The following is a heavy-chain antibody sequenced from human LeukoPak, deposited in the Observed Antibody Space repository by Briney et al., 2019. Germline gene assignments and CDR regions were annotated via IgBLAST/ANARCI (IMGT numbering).Heavy chain of an antibody. V-gene: IGHV1-8*01. CDR3: AKNYDFLTGYAN. D-gene: IGHD3-9*01. Sequence: ASVRVSCKASGYTFTSYDINRVRQATGQGLEWVGWVNPNSGNTRYAQKFQGRLTMTRNTSISTAYMELSSLRSEDTAVYYCAKNYDFLTGYANWGQGSLVTVSS. J-gene: IGHJ4*02. CDR2: VNPNSGNT. CDR1: GYTFTSYD.